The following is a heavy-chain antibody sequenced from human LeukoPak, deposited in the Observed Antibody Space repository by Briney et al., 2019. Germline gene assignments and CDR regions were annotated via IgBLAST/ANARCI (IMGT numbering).Heavy chain of an antibody. J-gene: IGHJ4*02. CDR3: ARGRWSATTASYYLDF. CDR2: INAGNGNT. CDR1: EYTFTDYA. V-gene: IGHV1-3*01. D-gene: IGHD5-24*01. Sequence: ASVEVSCKASEYTFTDYAISWVRQAPGQRLEWMGWINAGNGNTRYSQRFQGRVTITRDTSASTAYMELSSLTSEDTAVYYCARGRWSATTASYYLDFWGRGTLVTVSS.